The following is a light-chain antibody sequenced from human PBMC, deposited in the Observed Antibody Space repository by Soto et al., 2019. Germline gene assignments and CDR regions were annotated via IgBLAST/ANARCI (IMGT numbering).Light chain of an antibody. V-gene: IGKV1-8*01. CDR3: QQYYTYPRT. Sequence: AIRVTQSPSSLSASTGDRVTITCRASQGISSYLAWYQQKPGKAPKLLIYAASTLQSGVPSRFSGRGSGTDFTLTISCLQSEDFATYYCQQYYTYPRTFGQGTKVDIK. J-gene: IGKJ1*01. CDR1: QGISSY. CDR2: AAS.